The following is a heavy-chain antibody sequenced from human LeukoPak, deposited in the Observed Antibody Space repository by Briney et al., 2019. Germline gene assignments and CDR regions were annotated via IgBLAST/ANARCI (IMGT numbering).Heavy chain of an antibody. D-gene: IGHD5-18*01. CDR2: IYYSGST. Sequence: SETLSLTCTVSGGSISSSSYYWGWIRQPPGEGLEWIGSIYYSGSTYYNPSLKSRVTISVDTSKNQFSLKLSSVTAADTAVYYCAREILGLGYSYGSDAFDIWGQGTMVTVSS. V-gene: IGHV4-39*07. J-gene: IGHJ3*02. CDR3: AREILGLGYSYGSDAFDI. CDR1: GGSISSSSYY.